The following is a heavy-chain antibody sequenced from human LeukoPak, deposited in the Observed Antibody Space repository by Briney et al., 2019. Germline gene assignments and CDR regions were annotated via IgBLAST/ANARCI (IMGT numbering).Heavy chain of an antibody. V-gene: IGHV4-39*07. Sequence: SETLSLTCTVSGASISSTTDSWGWIRQSPGKGLEWIGSIYDSGRSYYKVSLKSRVTMSVDTSKNQFSLKVGSVTAADTAVYYCAKEGTVRWFDPWGQGTLVTVSS. CDR3: AKEGTVRWFDP. CDR2: IYDSGRS. D-gene: IGHD1-14*01. CDR1: GASISSTTDS. J-gene: IGHJ5*02.